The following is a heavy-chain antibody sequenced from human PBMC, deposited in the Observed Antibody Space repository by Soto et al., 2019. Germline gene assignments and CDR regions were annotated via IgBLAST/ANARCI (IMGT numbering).Heavy chain of an antibody. V-gene: IGHV3-33*01. CDR1: GFSFSVYG. D-gene: IGHD2-15*01. Sequence: GGSLRLSXETSGFSFSVYGMHWVRQAPGKGLEWVAVIWYDASKQFYAASVEGRFTISRDNSKAILYLQMNSLRAEDTAVYYCAAWAEGATEVHWGQGTLVTVSS. J-gene: IGHJ4*02. CDR2: IWYDASKQ. CDR3: AAWAEGATEVH.